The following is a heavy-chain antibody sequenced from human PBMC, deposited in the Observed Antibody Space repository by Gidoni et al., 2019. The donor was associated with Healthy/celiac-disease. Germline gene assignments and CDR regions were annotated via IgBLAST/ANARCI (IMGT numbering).Heavy chain of an antibody. CDR2: IWYDGSNK. D-gene: IGHD2-15*01. J-gene: IGHJ6*02. CDR1: GFPFSSYG. CDR3: ARAGVEVVAAKDYYYYGMDV. V-gene: IGHV3-33*01. Sequence: QVQLVESGGGVVQPGRSLRLPCSASGFPFSSYGMHWVRQAPGKGLEWVAVIWYDGSNKYYADSVKGRFTISRDNSKNTLYLQMNSLRAEDTAVYYCARAGVEVVAAKDYYYYGMDVWGQGTTVTVSS.